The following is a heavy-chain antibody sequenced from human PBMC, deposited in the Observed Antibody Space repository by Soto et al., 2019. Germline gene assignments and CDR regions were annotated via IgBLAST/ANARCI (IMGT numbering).Heavy chain of an antibody. Sequence: QVQLQESGPGLVKPSETLSLTCTVSGDSISTYYWTWIRQPPGKGLEWIAFIYYGGGTNYNPSLKSRFTISVDTSKNQFSLTLNSVTAADTAVYYCARPGRDWGSLEYWGQGTRVTVSS. J-gene: IGHJ4*02. CDR2: IYYGGGT. CDR3: ARPGRDWGSLEY. CDR1: GDSISTYY. D-gene: IGHD7-27*01. V-gene: IGHV4-59*08.